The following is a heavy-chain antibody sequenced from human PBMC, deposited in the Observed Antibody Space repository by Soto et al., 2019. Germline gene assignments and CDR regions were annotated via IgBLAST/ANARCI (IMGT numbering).Heavy chain of an antibody. V-gene: IGHV3-30*04. J-gene: IGHJ1*01. D-gene: IGHD3-10*01. CDR1: GFTFSSYA. CDR3: ASGDFGSGSYFLSAF. Sequence: PGGSLRLSCAASGFTFSSYAIHWVRQAPGKGLNWVAVISYDGRNEYYADSVRGRFTISRDNSKNTVYLQMNSLRAEDTAVYYCASGDFGSGSYFLSAFWGQGTLVTVSS. CDR2: ISYDGRNE.